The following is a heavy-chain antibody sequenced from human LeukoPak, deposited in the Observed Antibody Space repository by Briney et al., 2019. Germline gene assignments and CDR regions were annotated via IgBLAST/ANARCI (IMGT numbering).Heavy chain of an antibody. CDR2: ISAYNGNT. CDR3: AREGLYYYYYMDV. V-gene: IGHV1-18*01. J-gene: IGHJ6*03. CDR1: GYTFTSYG. Sequence: ASVKVSCKASGYTFTSYGISWVRQAPGQGLEWMGWISAYNGNTNYAQKLQGRVTMTTDTSTSTAHMELRSLRSDDTAVYYCAREGLYYYYYMDVWGKGTTVTVSS.